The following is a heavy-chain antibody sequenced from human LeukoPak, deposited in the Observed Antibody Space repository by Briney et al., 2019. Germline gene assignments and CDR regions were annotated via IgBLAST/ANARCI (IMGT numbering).Heavy chain of an antibody. CDR3: VRDREYCGGDCYYGNAFDI. Sequence: GGPLRLSCAASGFTFSSYSMSWVRQAPGKGLEWVSSISSSSSYIYYADSVKGRFTISRDNAKNSLYLQMNSLRAEDTAVYYCVRDREYCGGDCYYGNAFDIWGQGTMVTVSS. CDR1: GFTFSSYS. V-gene: IGHV3-21*01. D-gene: IGHD2-21*02. CDR2: ISSSSSYI. J-gene: IGHJ3*02.